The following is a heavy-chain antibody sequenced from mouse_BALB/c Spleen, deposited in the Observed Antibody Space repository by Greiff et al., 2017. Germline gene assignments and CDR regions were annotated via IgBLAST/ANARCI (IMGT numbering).Heavy chain of an antibody. CDR1: GYTFTSYT. D-gene: IGHD1-2*01. CDR3: ARERTTATGAMDY. CDR2: INPSSGYT. Sequence: VQLQQSGAELARPGASVKMSCKASGYTFTSYTMHWVKQRPGQGLEWIGYINPSSGYTNYNQKFKDKATLTADKSSSTAYMQLSSLTSEDSAVYYCARERTTATGAMDYWGQGTSVTVSS. J-gene: IGHJ4*01. V-gene: IGHV1-4*01.